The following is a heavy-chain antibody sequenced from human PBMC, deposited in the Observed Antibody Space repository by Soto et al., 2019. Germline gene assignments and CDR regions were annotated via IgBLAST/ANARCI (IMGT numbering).Heavy chain of an antibody. V-gene: IGHV3-23*01. D-gene: IGHD3-10*01. J-gene: IGHJ4*02. Sequence: GGSLRLSCAASGFTFSSYAMSWVRQAPGKGLEWVSAINESGSETYYVDSVKGRFTISRDNAENSLYLQMNSLRVEDTAIYYCTREFGGYWGQGTQVTVSS. CDR1: GFTFSSYA. CDR3: TREFGGY. CDR2: INESGSET.